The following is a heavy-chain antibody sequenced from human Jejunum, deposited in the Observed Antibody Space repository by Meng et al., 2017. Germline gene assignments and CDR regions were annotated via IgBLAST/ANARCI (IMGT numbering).Heavy chain of an antibody. V-gene: IGHV4-30-2*01. J-gene: IGHJ4*02. Sequence: QLHLQESGPGLVKPSQTLSLTCVVSGGSMSSSYYSWGWIRQPPGKGLEWIGYIFNSGSTHFNPSLKSRVTISMDSSKNQFSLNLTSVTAGDTAVYYCARGAGDRFDFWGRGTLVTVSS. CDR3: ARGAGDRFDF. CDR2: IFNSGST. D-gene: IGHD4-17*01. CDR1: GGSMSSSYYS.